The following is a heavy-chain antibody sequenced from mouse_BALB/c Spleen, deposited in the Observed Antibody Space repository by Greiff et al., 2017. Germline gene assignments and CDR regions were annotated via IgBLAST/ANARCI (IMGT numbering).Heavy chain of an antibody. D-gene: IGHD2-4*01. CDR3: ARDGDDYYFDY. CDR2: ISNLAYSI. Sequence: EVKLVESGGGLVQPGGSRKLSCAASGFTFSDYGMAWVRQAPGKGPEWVAFISNLAYSIYYADTVTGRFTISRENAKNTLYLEMSSLRSEDTAMYYCARDGDDYYFDYWGQGTTLTVAS. J-gene: IGHJ2*01. V-gene: IGHV5-15*02. CDR1: GFTFSDYG.